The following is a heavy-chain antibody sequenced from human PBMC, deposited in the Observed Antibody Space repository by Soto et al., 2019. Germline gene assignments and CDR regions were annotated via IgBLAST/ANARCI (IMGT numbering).Heavy chain of an antibody. CDR2: MSYDGTNT. CDR3: ARDPSPYTSGWYGIDF. CDR1: GFLFSAYS. D-gene: IGHD6-19*01. V-gene: IGHV3-30-3*01. Sequence: GGSLRLSCTASGFLFSAYSMLWVRQAPGKGLEWVAAMSYDGTNTYYADSVKGRFTISRDNSKNTLFLQMSSLTADDSAVYYCARDPSPYTSGWYGIDFWGLGTLVTVSS. J-gene: IGHJ4*01.